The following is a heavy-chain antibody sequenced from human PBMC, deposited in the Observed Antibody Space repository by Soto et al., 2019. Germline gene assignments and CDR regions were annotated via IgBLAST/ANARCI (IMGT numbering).Heavy chain of an antibody. CDR3: ATSTVVTRFSDAFDI. V-gene: IGHV1-69*13. CDR2: IISIFGTA. Sequence: GASVKVSCKASGGTFSSYAISWVRQAPGQGLEWMGGIISIFGTANYAQKFQGRVTITADESTSTAYMELSSLRSEDTAVYYCATSTVVTRFSDAFDIWGQGTMVTVSS. CDR1: GGTFSSYA. D-gene: IGHD4-17*01. J-gene: IGHJ3*02.